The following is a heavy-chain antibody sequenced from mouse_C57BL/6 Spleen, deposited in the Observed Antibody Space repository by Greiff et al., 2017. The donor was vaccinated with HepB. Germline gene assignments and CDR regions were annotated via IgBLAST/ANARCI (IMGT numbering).Heavy chain of an antibody. CDR2: INPGSGGT. Sequence: QVQLKQSGAELVRPGTSVKVSCKASGYAFTNYLIEWVKQRPGQGLEWIGVINPGSGGTNYNEKFKGKATLTADKSSSTAYMQLSSLTSEDSAVYFCARGGVTTAYWGQGTTLTVSS. D-gene: IGHD2-2*01. V-gene: IGHV1-54*01. J-gene: IGHJ2*01. CDR3: ARGGVTTAY. CDR1: GYAFTNYL.